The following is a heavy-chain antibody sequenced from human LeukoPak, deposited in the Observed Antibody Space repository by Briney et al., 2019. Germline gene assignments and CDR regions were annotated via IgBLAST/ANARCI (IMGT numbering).Heavy chain of an antibody. CDR1: GFTFSSYA. Sequence: PGGSLRLSCAASGFTFSSYAMHWVRQAPGMGLEYVSAISSNGGSTYYANSVKGRFTISRDNSKNTLYLQMGSLRAEDMAVYYCARTRARGYDYPYYFDYWGQGTLVTVSS. J-gene: IGHJ4*02. CDR3: ARTRARGYDYPYYFDY. D-gene: IGHD5-12*01. V-gene: IGHV3-64*01. CDR2: ISSNGGST.